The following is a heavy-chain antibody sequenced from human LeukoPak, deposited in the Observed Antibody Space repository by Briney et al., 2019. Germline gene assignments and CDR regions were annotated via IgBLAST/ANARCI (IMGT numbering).Heavy chain of an antibody. J-gene: IGHJ3*01. CDR2: INQDGSDM. CDR3: ARDFPGIGRGTFDF. CDR1: GFIFNTFW. V-gene: IGHV3-7*03. Sequence: PGGSLRLSCAASGFIFNTFWMNWVRLTPGKGLEWVAKINQDGSDMYYVDSVKGRFFVSRDNAGNLVYLQMNSLRVDDTAVYYCARDFPGIGRGTFDFWGQGTIIIVSS. D-gene: IGHD3-10*01.